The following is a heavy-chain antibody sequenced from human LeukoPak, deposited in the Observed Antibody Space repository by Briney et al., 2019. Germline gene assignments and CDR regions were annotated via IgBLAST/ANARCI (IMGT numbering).Heavy chain of an antibody. V-gene: IGHV4-39*07. CDR3: ARDLDGIAVAGSDY. CDR1: GGSISSSSYY. D-gene: IGHD6-19*01. Sequence: SETLSLTCSVSGGSISSSSYYWGWIRQPPGKGLEWIGSIYYSGSTYYNPSLKSRVTISVDTSKNQFSLKLSSVTAADTAVYYCARDLDGIAVAGSDYWGQGTLVTVSS. CDR2: IYYSGST. J-gene: IGHJ4*02.